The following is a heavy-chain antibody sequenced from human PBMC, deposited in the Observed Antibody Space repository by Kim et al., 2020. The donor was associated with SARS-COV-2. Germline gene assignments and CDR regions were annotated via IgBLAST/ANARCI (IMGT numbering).Heavy chain of an antibody. Sequence: SVKGRFTISRDNAKNSLYLQMNSLRAEDTALYYCAKSSSPVGVPYYVDYWGQGTLVTVSS. V-gene: IGHV3-9*01. CDR3: AKSSSPVGVPYYVDY. D-gene: IGHD3-10*01. J-gene: IGHJ4*02.